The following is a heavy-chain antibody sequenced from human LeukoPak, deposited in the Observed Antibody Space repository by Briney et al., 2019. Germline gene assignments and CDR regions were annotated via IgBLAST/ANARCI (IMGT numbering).Heavy chain of an antibody. J-gene: IGHJ4*02. CDR2: ISGSDDGT. Sequence: GGSLRLSCAASGFTFSTYAMSWVRQIPGKGLEWVSAISGSDDGTYYADSVKGRFTISRDNSRNTLYLQMNTLRAEYTAVYFCAKSPVSSCRGSFCYPLDYWGQGNLVTVSS. CDR1: GFTFSTYA. CDR3: AKSPVSSCRGSFCYPLDY. V-gene: IGHV3-23*01. D-gene: IGHD2-15*01.